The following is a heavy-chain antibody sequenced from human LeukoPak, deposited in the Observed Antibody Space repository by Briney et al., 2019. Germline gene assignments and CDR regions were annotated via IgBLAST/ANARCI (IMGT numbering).Heavy chain of an antibody. CDR3: ARGKFICTNGVCYPPNWFDP. J-gene: IGHJ5*02. CDR1: GGSITSSSYY. Sequence: PSETLSLTCTVSGGSITSSSYYWGWIRQPPGKGLEWIGSIYHSGSTYYNPSLKSRVTISVDTSKNQFSLKLSSVTAADTAVYYCARGKFICTNGVCYPPNWFDPWGQGTLVTVSS. CDR2: IYHSGST. V-gene: IGHV4-39*07. D-gene: IGHD2-8*01.